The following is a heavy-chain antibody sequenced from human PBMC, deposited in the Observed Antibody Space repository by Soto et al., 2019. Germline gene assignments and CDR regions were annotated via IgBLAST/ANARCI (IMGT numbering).Heavy chain of an antibody. D-gene: IGHD6-13*01. CDR1: EFTFSSYE. J-gene: IGHJ4*02. V-gene: IGHV3-48*03. CDR2: ISSSGTTI. Sequence: GGSLRLSCVASEFTFSSYEMNWVRQAPGKGLEWVSYISSSGTTIYYTDSVKGRFTISRDNAKKSMYLQMNSLRAEDTAVYYCVRFGGAAAGPGDYWGQGTMVTVSS. CDR3: VRFGGAAAGPGDY.